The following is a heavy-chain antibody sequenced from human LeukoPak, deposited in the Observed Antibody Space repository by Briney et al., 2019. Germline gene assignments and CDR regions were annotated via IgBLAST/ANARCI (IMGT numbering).Heavy chain of an antibody. CDR1: GFTFRSYW. D-gene: IGHD5-18*01. CDR3: ARGGGGYSYGYYFDY. Sequence: GGSLRLSCAASGFTFRSYWMQWVRQAPGKGLVWVSRINSDGSSTSYADSVKGRFTISRDNAKNTLYLQMNSLRAEDTAVYYCARGGGGYSYGYYFDYWGQGTLVTVSS. V-gene: IGHV3-74*01. J-gene: IGHJ4*02. CDR2: INSDGSST.